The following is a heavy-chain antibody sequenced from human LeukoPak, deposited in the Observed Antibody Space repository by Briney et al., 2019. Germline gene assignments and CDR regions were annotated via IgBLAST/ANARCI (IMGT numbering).Heavy chain of an antibody. CDR1: GFTFVNAS. J-gene: IGHJ5*02. CDR2: MKSKPEGGTT. CDR3: TTGNP. Sequence: GGSLRLSCLTSGFTFVNASMSWVRQAPGKGLEWVGLMKSKPEGGTTFYAAPVRGRFTISRDDSRNTLYLQMSSLTIGDTGVYYCTTGNPWGQGTLVTVSS. V-gene: IGHV3-15*01.